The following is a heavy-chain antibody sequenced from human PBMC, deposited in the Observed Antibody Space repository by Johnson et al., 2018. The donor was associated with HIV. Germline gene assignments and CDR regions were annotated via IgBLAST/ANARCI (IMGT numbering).Heavy chain of an antibody. D-gene: IGHD7-27*01. CDR1: GFTFSKYA. J-gene: IGHJ3*02. CDR3: ASDWGSRHAFDI. V-gene: IGHV3-30*04. CDR2: ISYDGSNK. Sequence: QVQLVESGGGVVQPGRSLRLSCAASGFTFSKYAIHWVRQAPGKGLEWVALISYDGSNKDYADSVKGRFTISRDNSKNTLYLQMNSLRAEDTAVYYCASDWGSRHAFDIWGQGTMVTVSS.